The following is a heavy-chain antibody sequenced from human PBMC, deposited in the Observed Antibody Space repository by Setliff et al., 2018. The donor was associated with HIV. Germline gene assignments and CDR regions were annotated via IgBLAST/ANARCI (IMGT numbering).Heavy chain of an antibody. Sequence: ASVKVSCKASGYTFTSYPMNWVRQAPGQGLEWMGWINTNTAKPTYAQGFTGRFVFSLDTSVSTAYLQISSLKAEDTAMYYCARGCNGGNCYHGSGWFDPWGQGTLVTAPQ. D-gene: IGHD2-15*01. CDR1: GYTFTSYP. J-gene: IGHJ5*02. V-gene: IGHV7-4-1*02. CDR2: INTNTAKP. CDR3: ARGCNGGNCYHGSGWFDP.